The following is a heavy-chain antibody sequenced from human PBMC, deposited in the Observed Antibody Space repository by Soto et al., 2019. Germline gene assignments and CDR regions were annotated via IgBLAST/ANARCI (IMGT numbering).Heavy chain of an antibody. CDR3: ARAGWPGDYYYGMDV. V-gene: IGHV4-59*08. D-gene: IGHD6-19*01. Sequence: PSETLSLTCTVSGGSISSYDWSWIRQPPGKGLEWIGYIYYSGSTNYNPSLKSRVTISVDTSKNQFSLKLSSVTAADTAVYYCARAGWPGDYYYGMDVWGQGTTVT. CDR1: GGSISSYD. CDR2: IYYSGST. J-gene: IGHJ6*02.